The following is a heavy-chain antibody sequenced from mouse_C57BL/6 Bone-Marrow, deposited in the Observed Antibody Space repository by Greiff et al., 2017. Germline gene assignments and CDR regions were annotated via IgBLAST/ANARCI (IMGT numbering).Heavy chain of an antibody. CDR3: TTSHWYFDV. Sequence: VQLQQSGAELVRPGASVKLSCTASGFNIKDDYMHWVKQRPEQGLEWIGWIDPENGDTEYASKVQGKATITADTSSNTAYLQLSSLTSEDTAVYYCTTSHWYFDVWGTGTTGTVSS. V-gene: IGHV14-4*01. CDR1: GFNIKDDY. CDR2: IDPENGDT. J-gene: IGHJ1*03.